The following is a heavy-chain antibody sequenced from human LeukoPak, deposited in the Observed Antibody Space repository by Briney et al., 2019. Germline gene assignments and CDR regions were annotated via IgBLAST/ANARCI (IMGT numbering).Heavy chain of an antibody. J-gene: IGHJ4*02. V-gene: IGHV4-39*01. D-gene: IGHD3-10*01. CDR3: ARLRGDFDY. CDR2: IYYSGST. CDR1: GGSISSSSYY. Sequence: SETLSLTCTVSGGSISSSSYYWGWIRQPPGKGLEWIGSIYYSGSTYYNPSRKSRVTISVDTSKNQFSLKLSSVTAADTAVYYCARLRGDFDYWGQGTLVTVSS.